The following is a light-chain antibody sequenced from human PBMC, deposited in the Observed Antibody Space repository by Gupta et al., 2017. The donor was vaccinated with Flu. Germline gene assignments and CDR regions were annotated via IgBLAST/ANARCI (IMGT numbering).Light chain of an antibody. CDR3: QQANSFPRT. CDR2: STS. J-gene: IGKJ2*01. CDR1: QALDSW. V-gene: IGKV1-12*01. Sequence: DIQMTQSPSTVSASVGDRVTITCRASQALDSWLAWYQQKPGKAPKLLIHSTSTLQSGVPSRFSGSGSGTDFTLTISSLQPEDFATYYCQQANSFPRTFGQGTKLEIK.